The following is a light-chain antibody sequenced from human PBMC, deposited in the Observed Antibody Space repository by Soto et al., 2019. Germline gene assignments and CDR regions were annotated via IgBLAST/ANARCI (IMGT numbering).Light chain of an antibody. V-gene: IGKV3-20*01. CDR2: GAS. Sequence: EILLTQSPGTLSLSPGERATLSCRASQSVSSSYLVWYQQKPGQAPRLLIYGASSRATGIPDRFSGSGSGTDFTLTIRRLEPEDFAVYYCQQYGSSPWTFGQGTKVEIK. J-gene: IGKJ1*01. CDR3: QQYGSSPWT. CDR1: QSVSSSY.